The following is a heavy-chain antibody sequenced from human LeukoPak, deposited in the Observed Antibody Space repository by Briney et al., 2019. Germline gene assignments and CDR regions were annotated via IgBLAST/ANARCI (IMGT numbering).Heavy chain of an antibody. CDR1: GFTFSSYS. D-gene: IGHD4-17*01. CDR3: ARDYGTDAFDI. J-gene: IGHJ3*02. CDR2: ISSSSSTI. V-gene: IGHV3-48*04. Sequence: GGSLRLSCAASGFTFSSYSMNWVRQAPGKGLEWVSYISSSSSTIYYADSVKGRFTISRDSAKNSLYLQMNSLRAEDTAVYYCARDYGTDAFDIWGQGTMVTVSS.